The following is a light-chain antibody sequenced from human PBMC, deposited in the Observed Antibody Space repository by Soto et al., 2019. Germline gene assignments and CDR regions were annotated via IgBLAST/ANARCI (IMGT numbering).Light chain of an antibody. Sequence: EIVLTQSPGTLSLSPGERATLSCRASQSVGSSYLAWYQQKPGQAPRLLIFDASTRATGIPDRFSGSGSGTDFTLTISRLEPEDFAVYHCQHYGDSPGFTFGPGTKVDIK. CDR3: QHYGDSPGFT. CDR2: DAS. V-gene: IGKV3-20*01. CDR1: QSVGSSY. J-gene: IGKJ3*01.